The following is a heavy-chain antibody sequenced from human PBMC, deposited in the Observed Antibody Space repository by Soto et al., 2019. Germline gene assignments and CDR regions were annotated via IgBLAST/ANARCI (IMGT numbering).Heavy chain of an antibody. CDR3: AKSISGWGRPPDY. Sequence: GGSLRLSCAASGFTFDDYAMHWVRQVPGKGPEWVSLISWNSGSIGYADSVKGRFTISRDNVKNSLYLQMNSLRAEDTALYYCAKSISGWGRPPDYWGLGTLVTVSS. V-gene: IGHV3-9*01. J-gene: IGHJ4*02. CDR2: ISWNSGSI. CDR1: GFTFDDYA. D-gene: IGHD6-19*01.